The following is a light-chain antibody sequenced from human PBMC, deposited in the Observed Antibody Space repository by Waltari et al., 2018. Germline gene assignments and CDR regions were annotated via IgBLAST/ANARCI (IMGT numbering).Light chain of an antibody. CDR3: VSWDDSLNGEI. V-gene: IGLV1-44*01. Sequence: QSVVPQPPSASGTPGQRVAISCSGSNSNIERNTFHWYQHVPGTAPKLLIYNNDQRPSGVPDRFSGSKSDFSASLAISGLQAEDEGDYYCVSWDDSLNGEIFGGGTRLTVL. CDR2: NND. CDR1: NSNIERNT. J-gene: IGLJ2*01.